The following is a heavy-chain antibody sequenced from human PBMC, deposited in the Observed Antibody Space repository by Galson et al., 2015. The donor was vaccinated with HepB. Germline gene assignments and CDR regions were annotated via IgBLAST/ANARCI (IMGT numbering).Heavy chain of an antibody. V-gene: IGHV3-23*01. J-gene: IGHJ3*02. Sequence: SLRLSCAASGFTFSSYAMSWVRQVPGEGLEWVSAISGSGGSTYYADSLKGRFTISRDNSKNTLHLQMNSLRAEDTAVYSCARGGYDSSGSYFGTFDIWGQGTLVTVSS. CDR1: GFTFSSYA. CDR3: ARGGYDSSGSYFGTFDI. D-gene: IGHD3-22*01. CDR2: ISGSGGST.